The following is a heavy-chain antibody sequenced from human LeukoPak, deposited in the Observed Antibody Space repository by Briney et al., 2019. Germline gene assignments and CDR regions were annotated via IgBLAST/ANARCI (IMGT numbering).Heavy chain of an antibody. D-gene: IGHD6-13*01. J-gene: IGHJ3*02. CDR2: INHSGST. V-gene: IGHV4-34*01. CDR1: GGSFGGYY. CDR3: ARGPPYSSSWYWAFDI. Sequence: SETLSLTCAVYGGSFGGYYWSWIRQPPGKGLEWIGEINHSGSTNYNPSLKSRVTISVDTSKNQFSLKLSSVTAADTAVYYCARGPPYSSSWYWAFDIWGQGTMVTVSS.